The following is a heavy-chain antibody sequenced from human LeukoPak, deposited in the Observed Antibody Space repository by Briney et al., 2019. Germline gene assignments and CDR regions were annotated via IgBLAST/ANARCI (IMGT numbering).Heavy chain of an antibody. CDR1: GYSFSTYW. CDR2: IYPGDSDT. D-gene: IGHD5-18*01. Sequence: GESLKISCKGSGYSFSTYWIGWVRQMPGKGLEWMGIIYPGDSDTRYSPSFQGQVTISADKSISTVHLQWSSLKASDTAMYYCARHPPGGYSKGGFDYWGQGTLVTVSS. V-gene: IGHV5-51*01. J-gene: IGHJ4*02. CDR3: ARHPPGGYSKGGFDY.